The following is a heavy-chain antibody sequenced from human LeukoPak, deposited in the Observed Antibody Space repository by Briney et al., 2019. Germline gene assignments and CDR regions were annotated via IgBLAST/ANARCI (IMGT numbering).Heavy chain of an antibody. Sequence: RGESLKISCQGSGYSFTSYWIGGVGQLPGKGLEWMGIIYPGDSDTSYSPSFQGQVTISADKSISTAYLQWSSLKASDTAMYYCARVGGGYLYYFDYWGQGTLVTVSS. J-gene: IGHJ4*02. CDR3: ARVGGGYLYYFDY. CDR1: GYSFTSYW. V-gene: IGHV5-51*01. CDR2: IYPGDSDT. D-gene: IGHD5-24*01.